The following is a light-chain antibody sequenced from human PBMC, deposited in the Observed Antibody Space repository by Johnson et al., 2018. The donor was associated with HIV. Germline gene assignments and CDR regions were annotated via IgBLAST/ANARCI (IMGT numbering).Light chain of an antibody. J-gene: IGLJ1*01. CDR1: SSNIGNNY. V-gene: IGLV1-51*01. Sequence: QSVLTQPTSVSAPPGQKVTISCSGSSSNIGNNYVSWYQQLPGTAPKLLIYDNNKRPSGIPDRFSGSKSGTSVTLGITGLQTGDEADYYCGTWDSSLSAVFGTGTKVTVL. CDR2: DNN. CDR3: GTWDSSLSAV.